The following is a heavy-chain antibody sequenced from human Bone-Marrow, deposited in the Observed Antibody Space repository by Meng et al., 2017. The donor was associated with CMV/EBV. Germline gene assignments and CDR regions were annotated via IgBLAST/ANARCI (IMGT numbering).Heavy chain of an antibody. CDR2: INPNSGGT. Sequence: ASVKVSCKASGYTFTGYYMHWVRQAPGQGLEWMGWINPNSGGTNYAQKFQGRVTMTRDTSISTAYMELSRLRSDDTAVYYCARDLDIVVVGGVNYLGQGTLVTVSS. CDR3: ARDLDIVVVGGVNY. J-gene: IGHJ4*02. CDR1: GYTFTGYY. D-gene: IGHD2-2*03. V-gene: IGHV1-2*02.